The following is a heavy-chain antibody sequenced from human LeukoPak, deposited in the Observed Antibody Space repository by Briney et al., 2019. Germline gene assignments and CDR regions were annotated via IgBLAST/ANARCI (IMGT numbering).Heavy chain of an antibody. D-gene: IGHD4-17*01. Sequence: SVKVSCKASGGTFSSYAISWVRQAPGQGLEWMGGIIPIFGTANYAQKFQGRVTITADESTSTAYMELSSLRSEDTAVYYCARDRGYGDYVPFDPWGQGTLVTVSS. CDR3: ARDRGYGDYVPFDP. J-gene: IGHJ5*02. CDR1: GGTFSSYA. CDR2: IIPIFGTA. V-gene: IGHV1-69*01.